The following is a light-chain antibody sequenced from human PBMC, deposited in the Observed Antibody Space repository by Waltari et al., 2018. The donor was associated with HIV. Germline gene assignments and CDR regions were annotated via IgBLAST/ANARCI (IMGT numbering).Light chain of an antibody. CDR3: RSYASDDTVV. CDR1: NRNIGIFHL. CDR2: GVP. Sequence: QSALTQPATVSGSPGQSVAISCPGANRNIGIFHLVSWCRQYPGKAHQLILYGVPDRPSGISSRFSGSKSGNTASLTISGLQVDDEADYYCRSYASDDTVVFGGGTKLTVL. V-gene: IGLV2-23*02. J-gene: IGLJ3*02.